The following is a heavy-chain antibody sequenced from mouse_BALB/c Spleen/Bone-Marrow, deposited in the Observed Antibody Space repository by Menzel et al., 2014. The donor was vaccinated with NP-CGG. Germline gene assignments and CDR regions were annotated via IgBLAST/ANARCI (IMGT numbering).Heavy chain of an antibody. J-gene: IGHJ4*01. CDR1: GFNIKDTY. V-gene: IGHV14-3*02. D-gene: IGHD1-1*01. CDR3: AREVDYAKED. Sequence: EVQLQQPGAALVKPGASVKLSCTASGFNIKDTYMHWVKQRPEQGLEWIGRIDPANGNTKYDPKFQGKDTITADTSSNTAYLQLSSLTSEDTAVYYCAREVDYAKEDWRQGTSINVSS. CDR2: IDPANGNT.